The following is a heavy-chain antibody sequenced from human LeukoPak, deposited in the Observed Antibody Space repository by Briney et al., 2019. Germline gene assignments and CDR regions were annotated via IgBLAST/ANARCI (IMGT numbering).Heavy chain of an antibody. J-gene: IGHJ4*02. D-gene: IGHD5-12*01. CDR2: ISGSGGST. CDR3: AREGMVATFDY. V-gene: IGHV3-23*01. CDR1: GFTFSNYA. Sequence: SGGSLRLSCAASGFTFSNYAMTWVRQAPGKGLEWVSGISGSGGSTYYADSVKGRFTISRDNSKNTLYLQMNSLRAEDTAIYYCAREGMVATFDYWGQGTLVTVSS.